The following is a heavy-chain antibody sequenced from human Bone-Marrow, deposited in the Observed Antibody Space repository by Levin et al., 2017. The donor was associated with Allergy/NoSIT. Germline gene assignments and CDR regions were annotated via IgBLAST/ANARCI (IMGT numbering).Heavy chain of an antibody. D-gene: IGHD6-19*01. Sequence: TLSLTLTCTFSGFSLTTTDVGVHWIRQPPGKALEWLAVIYWDDEKRYSPSLKNRLTITKDTSKNQVVLIMTNVDPVDTGPYYCARAVAPMGRSFDYWGQGTLVTASS. CDR1: GFSLTTTDVG. J-gene: IGHJ4*02. V-gene: IGHV2-5*02. CDR2: IYWDDEK. CDR3: ARAVAPMGRSFDY.